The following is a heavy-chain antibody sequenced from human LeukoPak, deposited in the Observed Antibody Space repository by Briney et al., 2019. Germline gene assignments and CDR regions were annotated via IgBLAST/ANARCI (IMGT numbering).Heavy chain of an antibody. Sequence: GGSLRLSCAASGFTFGDYYMSWIRQTPGKGLEWVSYISNSGSIIHYADSVKGRFTISRDNAKNSLNLQMNSLRAEDTAVYYCARETLGVAAFDIWGQGTMVTVSA. CDR1: GFTFGDYY. D-gene: IGHD3-16*01. V-gene: IGHV3-11*01. CDR2: ISNSGSII. J-gene: IGHJ3*02. CDR3: ARETLGVAAFDI.